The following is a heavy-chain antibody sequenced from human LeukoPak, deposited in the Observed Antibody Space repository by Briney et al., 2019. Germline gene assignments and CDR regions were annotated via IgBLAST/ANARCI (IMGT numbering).Heavy chain of an antibody. D-gene: IGHD3-3*01. CDR1: GGSISSSSYS. V-gene: IGHV4-39*01. CDR2: IYYSGST. Sequence: SETLSLTCTVSGGSISSSSYSWGWVRQPPGKGLEWIANIYYSGSTYYSPSLRSRVTISVDTSKNQFSLKLTSATAADTAVYYCARHASVSGNWPRPLDYWGQGSLVTVSS. J-gene: IGHJ4*02. CDR3: ARHASVSGNWPRPLDY.